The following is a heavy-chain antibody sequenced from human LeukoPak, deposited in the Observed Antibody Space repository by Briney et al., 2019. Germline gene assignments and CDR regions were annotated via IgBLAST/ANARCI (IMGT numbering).Heavy chain of an antibody. CDR1: GYTFTSYY. CDR2: INPNSGGT. D-gene: IGHD6-19*01. V-gene: IGHV1-2*02. Sequence: ASVKVSCKASGYTFTSYYMHWVRQAPGQGLEWMGWINPNSGGTNYAQKFQGRVTMTRDTSISTAYMELSRLRSDDTAVYYCARENGKKVAGTDWFDPWGQGTLVTVSS. J-gene: IGHJ5*02. CDR3: ARENGKKVAGTDWFDP.